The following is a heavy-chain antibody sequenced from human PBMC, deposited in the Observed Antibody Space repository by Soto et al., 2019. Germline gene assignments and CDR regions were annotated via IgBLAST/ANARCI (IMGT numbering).Heavy chain of an antibody. Sequence: QVQLQQSGPGLVKPSQTLSLTCAISGDSVSSNDAVWNWIRQSPSRGLEWLGRKSYRSIWQTEYAISLKRXMTINPDASKNQFSLQLNSVTPEDTAMYYFARLVGNSWLDHWGQGTLVTVSA. CDR3: ARLVGNSWLDH. D-gene: IGHD6-6*01. J-gene: IGHJ5*02. CDR2: KSYRSIWQT. V-gene: IGHV6-1*01. CDR1: GDSVSSNDAV.